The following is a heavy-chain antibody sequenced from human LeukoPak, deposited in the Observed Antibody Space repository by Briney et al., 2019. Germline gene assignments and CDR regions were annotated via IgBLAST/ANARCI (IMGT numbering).Heavy chain of an antibody. CDR1: GFTFSDYY. CDR2: ISSSGNTV. D-gene: IGHD2-21*01. J-gene: IGHJ4*02. Sequence: PGGSLRLSCAASGFTFSDYYMSWIRQAPGKGLEWLSYISSSGNTVYYADSVKGRFTISRDNAKNSLYLQMNSLRAEDTAVYYCASSRRGADCGGDCYYFDYWGQGTLVTVSS. CDR3: ASSRRGADCGGDCYYFDY. V-gene: IGHV3-11*04.